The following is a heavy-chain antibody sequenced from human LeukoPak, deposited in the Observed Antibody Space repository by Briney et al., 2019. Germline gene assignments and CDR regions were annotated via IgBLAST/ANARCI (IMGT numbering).Heavy chain of an antibody. D-gene: IGHD3-22*01. Sequence: GGSLRLSCAASGFTVSSNYMAWVRQAPGKGLEWVSLLYSGGGTDYADSVKGRFTTSRDNSKNTLYLQMNSLRAEDTAVYYCAPYYDSSGYPPGGLDFWGQGTQVTVSP. CDR2: LYSGGGT. CDR3: APYYDSSGYPPGGLDF. CDR1: GFTVSSNY. J-gene: IGHJ4*02. V-gene: IGHV3-66*01.